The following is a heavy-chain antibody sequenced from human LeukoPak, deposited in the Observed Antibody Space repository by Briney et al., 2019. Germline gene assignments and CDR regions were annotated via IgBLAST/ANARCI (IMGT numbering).Heavy chain of an antibody. CDR1: GFSVSSNY. D-gene: IGHD4-17*01. CDR3: AVTTFDY. CDR2: IYSGGST. J-gene: IGHJ4*02. Sequence: PGGSLRLSCEASGFSVSSNYMSWVRQAPGKGLEWVSVIYSGGSTYYADSVKGRFTISRDNSENTLYLQMNSLRAEDTAAYYCAVTTFDYWGQGTLVTVSS. V-gene: IGHV3-66*01.